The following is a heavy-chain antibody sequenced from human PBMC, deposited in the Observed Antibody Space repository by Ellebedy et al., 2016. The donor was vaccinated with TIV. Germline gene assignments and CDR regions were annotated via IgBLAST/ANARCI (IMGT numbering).Heavy chain of an antibody. J-gene: IGHJ4*02. V-gene: IGHV3-30*03. D-gene: IGHD1-26*01. CDR3: ARGMGIVGADYVRSFDC. CDR2: ILYDGSNK. CDR1: GFTFSSYG. Sequence: GESLKISCAASGFTFSSYGMHWVRQAPGKGLEWVAVILYDGSNKYYANSVKGRFTISRDNSKNTLYLEMNSLRAEDTAVYYCARGMGIVGADYVRSFDCWGQGTLVTVSS.